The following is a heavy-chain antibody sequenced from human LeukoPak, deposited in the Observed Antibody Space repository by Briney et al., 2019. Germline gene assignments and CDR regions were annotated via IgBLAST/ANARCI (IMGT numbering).Heavy chain of an antibody. V-gene: IGHV4-34*01. D-gene: IGHD5-18*01. J-gene: IGHJ2*01. Sequence: SETLSLTCAVYGGSFSGYYWSWIRQPPGKGLEWIGEINHSGSTNYNPSLKSRVTISVDTSKNQFSLKLSSVTAADTAVYHCARVPGYSYGRLGDFDLWGRGTLVTVSS. CDR3: ARVPGYSYGRLGDFDL. CDR2: INHSGST. CDR1: GGSFSGYY.